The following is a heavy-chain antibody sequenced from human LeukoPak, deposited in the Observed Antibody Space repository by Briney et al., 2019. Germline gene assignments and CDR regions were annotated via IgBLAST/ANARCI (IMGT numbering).Heavy chain of an antibody. J-gene: IGHJ4*02. CDR1: GLTFSNNA. CDR2: IRGSGSVT. V-gene: IGHV3-23*01. D-gene: IGHD6-13*01. Sequence: GGSLRLSCAASGLTFSNNAMNWVRQAPGKGLEWVSNIRGSGSVTYYADSVKGRFTISRDNSKNTLYLQMNSLRAEDTAVYYCAKGFKQQLVRTALGYWGQGTLVTVSS. CDR3: AKGFKQQLVRTALGY.